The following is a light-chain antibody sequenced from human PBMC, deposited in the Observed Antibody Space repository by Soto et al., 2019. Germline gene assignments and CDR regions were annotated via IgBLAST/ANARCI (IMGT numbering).Light chain of an antibody. CDR2: DAS. V-gene: IGKV3-15*01. CDR1: QSVSSN. J-gene: IGKJ5*01. CDR3: QQYKNWPLIT. Sequence: EIVITQSPATLSLSPGERATLSCRAGQSVSSNLAWYPQKPGQAPRLLIYDASTRATGLPARFSGSGSGTEFTLTVSSLQSEDFAVYYCQQYKNWPLITFGQGTRLEIK.